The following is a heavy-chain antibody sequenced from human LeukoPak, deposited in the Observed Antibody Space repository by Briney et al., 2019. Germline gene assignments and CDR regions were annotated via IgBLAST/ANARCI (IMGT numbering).Heavy chain of an antibody. CDR3: ARGFGAGNYYYGWFDP. CDR1: GASISSGDYH. J-gene: IGHJ5*02. D-gene: IGHD3-10*01. Sequence: PSETLSLTCTVSGASISSGDYHWNWIRQPPGKGLECIGFIHDSGSTYYNPSLRSRVSISRDMSKNQLSLMLSSVTAADTAVYYCARGFGAGNYYYGWFDPWGQGTLVSVSS. CDR2: IHDSGST. V-gene: IGHV4-30-4*01.